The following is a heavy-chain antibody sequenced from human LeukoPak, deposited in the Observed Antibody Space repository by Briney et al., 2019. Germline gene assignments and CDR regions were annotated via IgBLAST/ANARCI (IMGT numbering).Heavy chain of an antibody. CDR3: ARVPTYYYGSGSYYNYYYYGMDV. Sequence: SETLSLTCTVSGGSISSGGYYWSWIRQHPGKGLEWIGYIYYSGSTYYNPSLKSRVTISVDTSKNQFSLKLSSVTAAETAVYYCARVPTYYYGSGSYYNYYYYGMDVWGKGTTVTVSS. J-gene: IGHJ6*04. V-gene: IGHV4-31*03. D-gene: IGHD3-10*01. CDR1: GGSISSGGYY. CDR2: IYYSGST.